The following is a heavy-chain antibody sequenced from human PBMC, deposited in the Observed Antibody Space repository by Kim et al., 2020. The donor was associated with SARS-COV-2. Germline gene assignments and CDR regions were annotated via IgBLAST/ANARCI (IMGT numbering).Heavy chain of an antibody. CDR2: ISYDGNNK. CDR3: ARDMLRGGYYYYGMDV. D-gene: IGHD3-10*01. Sequence: GGSLRLSCAASGFTFSSYGMHWVRQAPGKGQEWVAAISYDGNNKYFGESVKGRFTISRDNSKNTLYLEMNSLRAEDTAVYYCARDMLRGGYYYYGMDVWG. J-gene: IGHJ6*01. V-gene: IGHV3-33*01. CDR1: GFTFSSYG.